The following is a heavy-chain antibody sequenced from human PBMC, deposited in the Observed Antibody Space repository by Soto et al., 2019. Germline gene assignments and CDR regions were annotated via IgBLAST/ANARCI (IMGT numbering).Heavy chain of an antibody. CDR1: GFTFTYYA. J-gene: IGHJ4*02. V-gene: IGHV3-23*01. Sequence: GSLRLSCTASGFTFTYYAFSWVRQAPGKGLERVSAISANGQGIYYADSVRGRFTISRDNSKNTVFLHMDSLRAEDTAVYYCAQDRDYPRDQFHYWGQGTLVTVSS. CDR3: AQDRDYPRDQFHY. CDR2: ISANGQGI. D-gene: IGHD2-2*01.